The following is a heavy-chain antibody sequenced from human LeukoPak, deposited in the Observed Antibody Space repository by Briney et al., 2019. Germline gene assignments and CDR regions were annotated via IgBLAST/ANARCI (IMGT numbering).Heavy chain of an antibody. CDR2: FYNSGRS. Sequence: SETLSLTCAVYGGSFSGYYWNWIRQPPGKGLEWIGYFYNSGRSTYNPSLKSRVTISADTSKNHFSLKLNSVTTADTAVYYCTRGAGWLIDYWGQGILVTVSS. V-gene: IGHV4-59*01. J-gene: IGHJ4*02. D-gene: IGHD3-16*01. CDR3: TRGAGWLIDY. CDR1: GGSFSGYY.